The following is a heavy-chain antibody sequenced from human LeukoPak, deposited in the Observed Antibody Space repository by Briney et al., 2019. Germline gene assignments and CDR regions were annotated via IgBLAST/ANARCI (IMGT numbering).Heavy chain of an antibody. D-gene: IGHD2-2*01. Sequence: SETLSLTCTVSGGSISSYYWSWIRQPPGKGLEWIGYIYYSGSTNYNPSLKSRVTISVDTSKNQFSLKLSSVTAADTAVYYCATSVPAAMGEYFQHWGQGTLVTVSS. V-gene: IGHV4-59*01. J-gene: IGHJ1*01. CDR2: IYYSGST. CDR1: GGSISSYY. CDR3: ATSVPAAMGEYFQH.